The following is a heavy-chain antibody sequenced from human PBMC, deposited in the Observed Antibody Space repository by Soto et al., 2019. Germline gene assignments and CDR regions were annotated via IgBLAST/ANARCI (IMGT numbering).Heavy chain of an antibody. CDR2: IYYSGST. Sequence: QLQLQESGPGLVKPSETLSLTCSVSGDSISSRSCYWGWIRQPPGKGLEWIGSIYYSGSTSYNPSLKTRVTISEDTSKNQLSLKLSSVTAADTAGYYCARQALTTSIDQLQPVDYWGQGTLVTVSS. V-gene: IGHV4-39*01. CDR1: GDSISSRSCY. D-gene: IGHD2-2*01. CDR3: ARQALTTSIDQLQPVDY. J-gene: IGHJ4*02.